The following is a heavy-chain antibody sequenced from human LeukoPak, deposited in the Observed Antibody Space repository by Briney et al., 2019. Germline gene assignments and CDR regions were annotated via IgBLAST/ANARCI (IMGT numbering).Heavy chain of an antibody. D-gene: IGHD5-18*01. Sequence: PGRSLRLSCAASGFTFDDYAMHWVRQAPGKGLEWVSGISWNSGSIGYADSVKGRFTISRDNAKNSLYLQMNSLRADDTAVYFCAKSDTLGNWGQGTLVTVST. CDR2: ISWNSGSI. J-gene: IGHJ4*02. V-gene: IGHV3-9*01. CDR3: AKSDTLGN. CDR1: GFTFDDYA.